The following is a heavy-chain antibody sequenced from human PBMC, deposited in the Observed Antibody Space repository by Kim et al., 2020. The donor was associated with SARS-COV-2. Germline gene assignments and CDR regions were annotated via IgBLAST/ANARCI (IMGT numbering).Heavy chain of an antibody. D-gene: IGHD4-17*01. CDR3: AKAHTVTSYYYYGMDV. Sequence: SVKGRFTISRDNAKNSLYLQMNSLRAEDTALYYCAKAHTVTSYYYYGMDVWGQGTTVTVSS. V-gene: IGHV3-9*01. J-gene: IGHJ6*02.